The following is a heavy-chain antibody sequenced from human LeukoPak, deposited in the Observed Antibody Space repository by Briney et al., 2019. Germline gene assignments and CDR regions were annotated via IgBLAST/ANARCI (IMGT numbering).Heavy chain of an antibody. CDR1: GYTFTSYD. CDR3: AREYSSSWYLYYYYYMDV. J-gene: IGHJ6*03. D-gene: IGHD6-13*01. Sequence: ASVKVSCKASGYTFTSYDINWVRQATGQGLEWMGWMNPNSGNTGYAQKFQGRVTMTRNTSISTAYMELSSLRSEDTAVYYCAREYSSSWYLYYYYYMDVWGKGTTVTVSS. V-gene: IGHV1-8*01. CDR2: MNPNSGNT.